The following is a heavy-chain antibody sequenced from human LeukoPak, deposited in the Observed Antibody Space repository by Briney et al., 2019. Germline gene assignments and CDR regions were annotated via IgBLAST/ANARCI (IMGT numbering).Heavy chain of an antibody. V-gene: IGHV3-30*02. J-gene: IGHJ6*03. CDR1: GFTFSSYA. D-gene: IGHD5-18*01. Sequence: GRSLRLSCAASGFTFSSYAIHWVRQAPGKGLEWVAFIRYDGSNKYYADSVKGRFTISRDNSKNTLYLQMNSLRAEDTAVYYCAKDPDTAMEYYYYYMDVWGKGTTVTISS. CDR2: IRYDGSNK. CDR3: AKDPDTAMEYYYYYMDV.